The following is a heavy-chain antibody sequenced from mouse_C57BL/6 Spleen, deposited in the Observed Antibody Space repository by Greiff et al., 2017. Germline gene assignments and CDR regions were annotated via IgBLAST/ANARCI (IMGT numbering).Heavy chain of an antibody. Sequence: EVKLMESGGGLVKPGGSLKLSCAASGFTFSSYAMSWVRQTPEKRLEWVATISAGGSYTSYPDKVKGRFTFSRANAKNHLYLQMGHLKSEDTAMDYCAREGGGYYLSYAKDYWGQGTSVTVSS. CDR3: AREGGGYYLSYAKDY. V-gene: IGHV5-4*01. D-gene: IGHD2-3*01. CDR1: GFTFSSYA. J-gene: IGHJ4*01. CDR2: ISAGGSYT.